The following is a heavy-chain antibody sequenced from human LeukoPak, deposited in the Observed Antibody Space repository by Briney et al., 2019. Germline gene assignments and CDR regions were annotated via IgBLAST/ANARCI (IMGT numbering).Heavy chain of an antibody. CDR1: GGSISSSSYY. Sequence: PSETLSLTCAVSGGSISSSSYYWGWIRQPPGEGMEWIGSVYYSGRTYYTPSLNSQVTISVDPSKNQFSLKLSSVTAADTSVYYCAGPPRTAGYLFLFDYWGQGTLVTVSS. D-gene: IGHD6-13*01. J-gene: IGHJ4*02. CDR2: VYYSGRT. CDR3: AGPPRTAGYLFLFDY. V-gene: IGHV4-39*01.